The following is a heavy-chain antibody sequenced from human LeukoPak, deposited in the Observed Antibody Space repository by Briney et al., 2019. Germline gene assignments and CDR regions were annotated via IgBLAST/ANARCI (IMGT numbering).Heavy chain of an antibody. Sequence: ASVKVSCKASGYTFTAYYMHWVRQAPGQGLEWMGWINPNSGGTNYAQKFQGRVTMTRDTSISTAYMELSRLRSDDTAVYYCAREVRVELRGIAFDIWGQGTMVTVSS. CDR2: INPNSGGT. J-gene: IGHJ3*02. CDR1: GYTFTAYY. CDR3: AREVRVELRGIAFDI. D-gene: IGHD1-26*01. V-gene: IGHV1-2*02.